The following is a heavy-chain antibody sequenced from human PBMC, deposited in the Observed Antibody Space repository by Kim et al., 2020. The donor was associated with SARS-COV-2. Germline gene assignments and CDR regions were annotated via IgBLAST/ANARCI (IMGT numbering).Heavy chain of an antibody. V-gene: IGHV1-24*01. Sequence: KFPGRVTMTEDTSTDTAYMELSSLRSEDTAVYYCATPLPDYYDSSGPFDYWGQGTLVTVSS. CDR3: ATPLPDYYDSSGPFDY. D-gene: IGHD3-22*01. J-gene: IGHJ4*02.